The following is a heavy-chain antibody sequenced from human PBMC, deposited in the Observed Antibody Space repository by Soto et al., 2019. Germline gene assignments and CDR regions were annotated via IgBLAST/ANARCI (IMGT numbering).Heavy chain of an antibody. Sequence: QVQLQESGPGLVKPSVTLSLTCAVSGGSISSSNWWSWVRQPPGKGLEWIGEIYHSGSTNYNPSLKSRVTISVDKSKNQFSLKLSSVTAADTAVYYCARDTTKRFLEWPRRYFDYWGQGTLVTVSS. CDR1: GGSISSSNW. J-gene: IGHJ4*02. V-gene: IGHV4-4*02. CDR2: IYHSGST. CDR3: ARDTTKRFLEWPRRYFDY. D-gene: IGHD3-3*01.